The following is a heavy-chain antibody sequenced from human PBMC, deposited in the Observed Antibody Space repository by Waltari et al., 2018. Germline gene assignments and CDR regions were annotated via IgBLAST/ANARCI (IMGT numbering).Heavy chain of an antibody. J-gene: IGHJ4*02. CDR2: MYYSGST. CDR1: GDSISSGGYS. CDR3: ARGGSSSGEGLGY. V-gene: IGHV4-30-2*01. Sequence: QVQLQESGPGLVKPSETLSLTCTVSGDSISSGGYSWSWIRQPPGKGLEWIGHMYYSGSTYYNPSLKSRVTISVDRSKNQFSLKLSSVAAADTAVYYCARGGSSSGEGLGYWGQGTLVTVSS. D-gene: IGHD6-6*01.